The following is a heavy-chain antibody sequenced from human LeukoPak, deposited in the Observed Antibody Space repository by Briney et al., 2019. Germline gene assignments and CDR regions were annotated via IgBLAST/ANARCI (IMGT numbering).Heavy chain of an antibody. J-gene: IGHJ4*02. Sequence: SETLSLTCTVSGGSVSSGSYYWSWIRQPPGKGLEWIGYIYYSGSTNYNPSLKSRVTISVDTSKNQFSLKLSSVTAADTAVYYCARAKLGTFYFDYWDQGTLVTVSS. CDR3: ARAKLGTFYFDY. D-gene: IGHD7-27*01. CDR2: IYYSGST. CDR1: GGSVSSGSYY. V-gene: IGHV4-61*01.